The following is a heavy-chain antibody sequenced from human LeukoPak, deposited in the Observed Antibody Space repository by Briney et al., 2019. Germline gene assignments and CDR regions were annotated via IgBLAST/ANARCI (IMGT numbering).Heavy chain of an antibody. D-gene: IGHD3-10*01. CDR3: ARDDYRGVTNFDP. CDR1: GGSISPYF. Sequence: PSETLSLTCTVSGGSISPYFWSWMRQTPGKGLEWIGYISYTGSTNYNPALKSRVTISVDTSKNQFSLQLTSVTAADTAVYYCARDDYRGVTNFDPWGQGTQVTVSS. CDR2: ISYTGST. V-gene: IGHV4-59*01. J-gene: IGHJ5*02.